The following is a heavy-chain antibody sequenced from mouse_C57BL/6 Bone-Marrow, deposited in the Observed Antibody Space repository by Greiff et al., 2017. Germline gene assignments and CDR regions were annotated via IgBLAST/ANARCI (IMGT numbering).Heavy chain of an antibody. Sequence: VQLQQPGAELVKPGASVKVSCKASGYTFTSYWMHWVKQRPGQGLEWIGRIHPSDSDTNYNQKFKGKATLTVHKSSSTAYMQLSSLTSEDSAVYYCASLLYDYAPDYWGQGTTLTVSS. CDR2: IHPSDSDT. D-gene: IGHD2-4*01. J-gene: IGHJ2*01. V-gene: IGHV1-74*01. CDR1: GYTFTSYW. CDR3: ASLLYDYAPDY.